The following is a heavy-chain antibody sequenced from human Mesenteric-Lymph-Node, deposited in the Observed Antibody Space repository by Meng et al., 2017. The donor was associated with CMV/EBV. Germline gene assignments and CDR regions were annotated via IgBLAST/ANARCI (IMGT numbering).Heavy chain of an antibody. D-gene: IGHD2-2*01. CDR3: ARGEIVEAADVFLDS. V-gene: IGHV3-21*01. J-gene: IGHJ4*02. Sequence: ESLKISCAASGYTFSIYSMNWVRQAPGKGLEWVSSISGRTSFIYYADSVKGRFTISRDNAKNSLYLQMNSLRADDTAVYYCARGEIVEAADVFLDSWGQGTLVTVSS. CDR2: ISGRTSFI. CDR1: GYTFSIYS.